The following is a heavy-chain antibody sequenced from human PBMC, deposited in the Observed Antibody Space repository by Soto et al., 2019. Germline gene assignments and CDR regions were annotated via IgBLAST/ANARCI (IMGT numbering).Heavy chain of an antibody. Sequence: SETLSLTCTVSGGSISSYYWSWIRQPPGKGLEWIGYIYYSGSTNYNPSLKSRVTISVDTSKNQFSLKLSSVTAADMAVYYCARVPIPPDYYYYMDVWGKGTTVTVSS. V-gene: IGHV4-59*01. J-gene: IGHJ6*03. CDR3: ARVPIPPDYYYYMDV. CDR1: GGSISSYY. CDR2: IYYSGST.